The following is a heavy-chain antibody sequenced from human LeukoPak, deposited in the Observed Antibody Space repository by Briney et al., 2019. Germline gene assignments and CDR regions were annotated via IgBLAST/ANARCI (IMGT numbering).Heavy chain of an antibody. CDR2: IYYSGST. Sequence: SETLSLTCTVSGGSINSNSYYWGWIRQPPGKGLEYIGSIYYSGSTYYNPSLKSRVTISVDTSKNQFSLKLRSVTAADTAVYYCARGRYLTTLGGAAAGFLDYWGQGTVVTVSS. V-gene: IGHV4-39*01. CDR3: ARGRYLTTLGGAAAGFLDY. D-gene: IGHD6-13*01. CDR1: GGSINSNSYY. J-gene: IGHJ4*02.